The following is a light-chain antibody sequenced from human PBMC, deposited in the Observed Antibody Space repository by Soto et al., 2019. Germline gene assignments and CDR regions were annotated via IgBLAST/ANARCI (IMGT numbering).Light chain of an antibody. CDR1: QDVRDD. J-gene: IGKJ1*01. CDR2: EAS. CDR3: LQYSSYPWT. Sequence: DSQMTQSPSSLSASVGDRVTITCRASQDVRDDLGWYQQTPGKAPERLIYEASTLHRGVPSRFSGSGSGTEFTLTISSLQPEDFATYYCLQYSSYPWTFGQGTNVEIK. V-gene: IGKV1-17*01.